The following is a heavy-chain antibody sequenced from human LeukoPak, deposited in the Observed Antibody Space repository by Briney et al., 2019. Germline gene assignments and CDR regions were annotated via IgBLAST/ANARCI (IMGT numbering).Heavy chain of an antibody. CDR1: GFTFSTYW. Sequence: GGSLRLSCAASGFTFSTYWMTWVRQAPGKGLEWVANIKQSGTEKYYGDPVKGRFTISRDNAKNLLYLQMSSVRDEDTAVYSCGRFGDEAGIDNWGQGTLVTVSS. D-gene: IGHD3-10*01. J-gene: IGHJ4*02. V-gene: IGHV3-7*01. CDR3: GRFGDEAGIDN. CDR2: IKQSGTEK.